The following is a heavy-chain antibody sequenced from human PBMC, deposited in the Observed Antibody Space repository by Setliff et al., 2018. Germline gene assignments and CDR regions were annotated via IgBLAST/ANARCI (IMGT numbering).Heavy chain of an antibody. CDR2: IRSKASGRTT. J-gene: IGHJ4*02. CDR1: GFTLSEYG. V-gene: IGHV3-49*04. D-gene: IGHD5-12*01. CDR3: NRWATAQSYSAY. Sequence: GGSRRLSCTASGFTLSEYGMDWVRQAPGKGLEWVGFIRSKASGRTTEYAASVKGRFSISRYDSKSSAYLKLNSLKAEDTALYYCNRWATAQSYSAYWGQGTLGTVSS.